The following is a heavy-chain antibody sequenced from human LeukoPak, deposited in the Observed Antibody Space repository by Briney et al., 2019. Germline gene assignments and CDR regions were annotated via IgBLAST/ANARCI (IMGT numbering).Heavy chain of an antibody. J-gene: IGHJ3*02. D-gene: IGHD2-15*01. Sequence: SEALSLTCAVYGGSFSGYYWSWIRQPPGKGLEWVGEINHRGRTNYYASLKSRVTMSVDTSKNQFSLKLSAVTAADTAVYYCAREEDCSGGICYLGNAFDIWGEGTMVTVSS. V-gene: IGHV4-34*01. CDR1: GGSFSGYY. CDR3: AREEDCSGGICYLGNAFDI. CDR2: INHRGRT.